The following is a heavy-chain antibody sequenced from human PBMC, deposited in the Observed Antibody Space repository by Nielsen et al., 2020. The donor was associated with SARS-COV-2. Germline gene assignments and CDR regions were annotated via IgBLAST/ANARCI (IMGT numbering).Heavy chain of an antibody. D-gene: IGHD1-26*01. V-gene: IGHV3-30-3*01. CDR1: GFTFSNFP. Sequence: GESLKISCAASGFTFSNFPMHWVRQAPGKGLEWLAIISYDGSNEHYADSVTGRFTVSRDNSKDTLHMQMNSLKREDTDVYYCARETLDHTSSFVDHWGHGTQVTVSS. J-gene: IGHJ5*02. CDR2: ISYDGSNE. CDR3: ARETLDHTSSFVDH.